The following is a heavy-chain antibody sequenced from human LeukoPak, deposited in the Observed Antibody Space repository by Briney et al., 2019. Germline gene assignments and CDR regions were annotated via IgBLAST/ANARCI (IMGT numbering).Heavy chain of an antibody. CDR1: GFTVSSNY. Sequence: GGSLRLSCAASGFTVSSNYMSWVRQAPGKGLEWVSVIYSGGGTYYADSVKGRLTISRDNSKNTLYLQMNSLRAEDTAVYYCARDHCSSTSCYGDNWFDPWGQGTLVTVSS. J-gene: IGHJ5*02. D-gene: IGHD2-2*01. V-gene: IGHV3-53*01. CDR2: IYSGGGT. CDR3: ARDHCSSTSCYGDNWFDP.